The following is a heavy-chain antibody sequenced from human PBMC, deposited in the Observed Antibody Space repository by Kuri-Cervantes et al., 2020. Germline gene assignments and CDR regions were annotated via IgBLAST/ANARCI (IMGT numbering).Heavy chain of an antibody. CDR1: GFTFSSYA. D-gene: IGHD3-10*01. J-gene: IGHJ3*02. CDR2: ISGSGGST. Sequence: GESLKISCAASGFTFSSYAMSWVRQAPGKGLEWVLAISGSGGSTYYADSVKGRFTISRDNSKNTLYLQMNSLRAEDTAVYYCAKVVGSGSYRIDAFDIWGQGTMVTVSS. CDR3: AKVVGSGSYRIDAFDI. V-gene: IGHV3-23*01.